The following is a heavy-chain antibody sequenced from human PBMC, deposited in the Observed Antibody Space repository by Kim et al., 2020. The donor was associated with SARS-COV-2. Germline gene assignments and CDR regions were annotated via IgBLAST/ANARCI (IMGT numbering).Heavy chain of an antibody. CDR1: GFTFSSYG. V-gene: IGHV3-30*18. CDR2: ISYDGSNK. D-gene: IGHD3-3*01. J-gene: IGHJ6*02. Sequence: GGSLRLSCAASGFTFSSYGMHWVRQAPGKGLEWVAVISYDGSNKYYADSVKGRFTISRDNSKNTLYLQMNSLRAEDTAVYYCAKGYYDFWSGPSYYYDYGMDVWGQGTTVTVSS. CDR3: AKGYYDFWSGPSYYYDYGMDV.